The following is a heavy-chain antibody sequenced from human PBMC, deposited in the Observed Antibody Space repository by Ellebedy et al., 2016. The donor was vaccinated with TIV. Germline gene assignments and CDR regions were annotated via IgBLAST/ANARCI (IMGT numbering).Heavy chain of an antibody. CDR3: ARHPNYYDSSGYFSGRDRGGWFDP. D-gene: IGHD3-22*01. CDR1: GVSFNNDF. CDR2: ANSRGNT. V-gene: IGHV4-34*01. J-gene: IGHJ5*02. Sequence: MPSETLSLTCSVYGVSFNNDFWNWNRQPPGKGLEWIGEANSRGNTNYNPSLRSRVTISADTSKNQFSLKLNFVTAADTAVYYCARHPNYYDSSGYFSGRDRGGWFDPWGQGTLVTVSS.